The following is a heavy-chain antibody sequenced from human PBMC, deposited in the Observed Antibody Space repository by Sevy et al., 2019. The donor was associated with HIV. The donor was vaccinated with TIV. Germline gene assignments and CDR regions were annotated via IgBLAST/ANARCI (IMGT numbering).Heavy chain of an antibody. CDR3: ASDLIVPTGMFYYGMDV. CDR2: IKQDESEK. Sequence: GGSLRLSCAASGFTVGTYWMSWVRQAPGKGLQWVASIKQDESEKNYVDSVKGRFTISRDNAKKSLALQMNSLRAEDTAVYYCASDLIVPTGMFYYGMDVWGQGTTVTVSS. V-gene: IGHV3-7*01. CDR1: GFTVGTYW. D-gene: IGHD2-2*01. J-gene: IGHJ6*02.